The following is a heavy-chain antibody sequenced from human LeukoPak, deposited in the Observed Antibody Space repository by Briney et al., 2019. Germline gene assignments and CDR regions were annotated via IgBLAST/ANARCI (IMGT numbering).Heavy chain of an antibody. Sequence: PGGSLRLSCAASGFTFSIYAMSWVRQAPGKGLEWVSTITRSGDRTYYADSVKGRFTISRDNSKNTLYLQMNSLRAEDTAVYYCAKDRSSGDLVRYFAYWGQGTLVTVSS. D-gene: IGHD7-27*01. CDR2: ITRSGDRT. V-gene: IGHV3-23*01. J-gene: IGHJ4*02. CDR3: AKDRSSGDLVRYFAY. CDR1: GFTFSIYA.